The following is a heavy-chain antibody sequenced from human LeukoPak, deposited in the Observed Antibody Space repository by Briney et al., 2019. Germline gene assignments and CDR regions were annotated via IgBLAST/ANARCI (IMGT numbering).Heavy chain of an antibody. J-gene: IGHJ4*02. CDR1: GYTFTSYG. CDR3: ARVTRYSSGWYLDY. V-gene: IGHV1-18*01. Sequence: GASVKVSCKASGYTFTSYGISWVRQAPGQGLEWMGWISAYNGNTNYAQKLQGRVTMTTDTSTSTAYMELSSLRSEDTAVYYCARVTRYSSGWYLDYWGQGTLVTVSS. CDR2: ISAYNGNT. D-gene: IGHD6-19*01.